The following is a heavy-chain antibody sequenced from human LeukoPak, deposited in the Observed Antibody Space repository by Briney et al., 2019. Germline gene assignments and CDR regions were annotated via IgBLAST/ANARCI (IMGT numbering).Heavy chain of an antibody. Sequence: PSETLSLTCTVSGGSISSSSYYWGWIRQPPGKGLEWIGSIYYSGSTYYNPSLKSRVTISVDTSKNQFSLKLSSVTAADTAVYYCARPRAGDYDSSGYYYSAFDIWGQGTMVTVSS. CDR3: ARPRAGDYDSSGYYYSAFDI. J-gene: IGHJ3*02. CDR2: IYYSGST. D-gene: IGHD3-22*01. V-gene: IGHV4-39*01. CDR1: GGSISSSSYY.